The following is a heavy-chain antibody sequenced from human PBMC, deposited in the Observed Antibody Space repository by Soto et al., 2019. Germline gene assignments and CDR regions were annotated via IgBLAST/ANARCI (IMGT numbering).Heavy chain of an antibody. CDR3: ARDLRDGYNYPHFDY. CDR1: GYTFTGYY. J-gene: IGHJ4*02. D-gene: IGHD5-12*01. Sequence: ASVKVSCKASGYTFTGYYLHWVRQAPGQGLEWMGWINPNSGGTNYAQKFQGRVTMTRGTSISTAYMELSRLRSDDTAVYYCARDLRDGYNYPHFDYWGQGTLVTVSS. V-gene: IGHV1-2*02. CDR2: INPNSGGT.